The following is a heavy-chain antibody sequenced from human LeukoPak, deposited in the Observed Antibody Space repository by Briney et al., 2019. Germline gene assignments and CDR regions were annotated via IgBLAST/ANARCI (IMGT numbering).Heavy chain of an antibody. CDR3: ARLQVHCGGDCYTRWFDP. J-gene: IGHJ5*02. CDR2: IYYSGST. CDR1: GGAVSSYY. V-gene: IGHV4-59*08. D-gene: IGHD2-21*02. Sequence: SETLSLTCTVSGGAVSSYYWSWIRQPPGKGLGWIAYIYYSGSTKYNPSLKSRVTISLDRSKNQFSLKLRSVTAADTAVYYCARLQVHCGGDCYTRWFDPWGQGTLVTVSS.